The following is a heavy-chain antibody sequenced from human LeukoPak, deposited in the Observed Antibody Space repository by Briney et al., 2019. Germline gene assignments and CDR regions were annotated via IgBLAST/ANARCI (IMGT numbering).Heavy chain of an antibody. J-gene: IGHJ3*02. CDR2: ISSSSSYI. CDR1: GFTFSSYA. D-gene: IGHD3-10*01. Sequence: PGGSLRLSCAASGFTFSSYAMSWVRQAPGKGLEWVSSISSSSSYIYYADSVKGRFTISRDNDKDSLYLQMNSLRAEDTAVYYCARGVGTGAFDIWGQGTMVTVSS. CDR3: ARGVGTGAFDI. V-gene: IGHV3-21*01.